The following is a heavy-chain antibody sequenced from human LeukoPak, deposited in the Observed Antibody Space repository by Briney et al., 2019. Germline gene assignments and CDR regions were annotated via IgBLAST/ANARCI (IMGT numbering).Heavy chain of an antibody. Sequence: PGRSLRLSCAASGFTFSDYGMHWVRQAPGKGLEWVSVISYNGRNKYYADSVKGRFTISRDNSKNSLYLQMNSLRAEDTAVYYCAKDSPSAPVTSVWGQGTLVTVSS. J-gene: IGHJ4*02. D-gene: IGHD4-17*01. CDR2: ISYNGRNK. V-gene: IGHV3-30*18. CDR3: AKDSPSAPVTSV. CDR1: GFTFSDYG.